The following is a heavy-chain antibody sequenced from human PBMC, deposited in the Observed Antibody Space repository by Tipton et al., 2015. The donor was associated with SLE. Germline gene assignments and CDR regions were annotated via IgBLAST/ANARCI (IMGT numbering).Heavy chain of an antibody. CDR2: IYYSGST. CDR1: GGFISSYY. V-gene: IGHV4-59*08. J-gene: IGHJ2*01. Sequence: TLSLTCTVSGGFISSYYWSWIRQPPGKGTEWIGYIYYSGSTNYNPSLKSRVTISVDTSKNQFSLKLSSVTAADTAVYYCASVLRGDYWYFDLWGRGTLVTVSS. D-gene: IGHD3-3*01. CDR3: ASVLRGDYWYFDL.